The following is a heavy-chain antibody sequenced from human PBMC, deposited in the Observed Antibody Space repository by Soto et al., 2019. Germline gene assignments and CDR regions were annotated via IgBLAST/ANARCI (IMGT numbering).Heavy chain of an antibody. CDR2: IHFGGNT. J-gene: IGHJ4*02. CDR3: TKVSPQWLVHDY. CDR1: GFTVSCDY. D-gene: IGHD6-19*01. V-gene: IGHV3-53*01. Sequence: GGSLRLSCAASGFTVSCDYVSWVRQAPGKGLECVSVIHFGGNTYYADSVKGRFTVSRDNSKNTLYLQMNSLRVEDTAIYFCTKVSPQWLVHDYWGQGTLVTVS.